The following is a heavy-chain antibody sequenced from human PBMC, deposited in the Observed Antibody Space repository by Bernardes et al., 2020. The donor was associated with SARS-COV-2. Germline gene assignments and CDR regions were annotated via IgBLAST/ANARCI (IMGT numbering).Heavy chain of an antibody. CDR1: GFTFGSYV. J-gene: IGHJ4*02. D-gene: IGHD3-22*01. Sequence: GGSLRLSCSASGFTFGSYVMYWVRQGPGKGPEFVSSISGGGDTAYYADSVRGRFTVSRDNSKNTLYLQMGSLRAEDTAVYYCVKVIYDTISITSASIFDCWGQGTLVTVSS. V-gene: IGHV3-64D*06. CDR2: ISGGGDTA. CDR3: VKVIYDTISITSASIFDC.